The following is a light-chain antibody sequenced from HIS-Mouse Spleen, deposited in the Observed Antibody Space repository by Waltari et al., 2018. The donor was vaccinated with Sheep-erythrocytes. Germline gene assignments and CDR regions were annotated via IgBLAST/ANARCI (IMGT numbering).Light chain of an antibody. CDR3: QAWDSSTAWV. V-gene: IGLV3-1*01. J-gene: IGLJ3*02. Sequence: SYELTQPPSVSVSPGQTASITCSGDKLGDKYACWYQQKPGQSPVLVIYQDSKRPSGIPDRFAGDNSGNTDTLTISGTQAMDEADYYCQAWDSSTAWVFGGGTKLTVL. CDR2: QDS. CDR1: KLGDKY.